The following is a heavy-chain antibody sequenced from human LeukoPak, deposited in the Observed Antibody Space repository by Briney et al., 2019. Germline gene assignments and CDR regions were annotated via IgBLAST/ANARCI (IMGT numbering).Heavy chain of an antibody. V-gene: IGHV1-69*06. CDR3: AIRGPSRSLFGFDI. J-gene: IGHJ3*02. CDR1: GGIFTKYV. D-gene: IGHD2-2*01. Sequence: SVKVSCKASGGIFTKYVFHWVRQAPGQGPEWMGEISPLLGAGNYAQRFQGRVTITAETSTGTAYMELNSLKSEDTAVYYCAIRGPSRSLFGFDIWGQGTMVTVSS. CDR2: ISPLLGAG.